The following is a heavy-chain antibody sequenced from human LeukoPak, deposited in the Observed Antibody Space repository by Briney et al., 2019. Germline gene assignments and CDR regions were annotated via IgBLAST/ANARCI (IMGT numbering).Heavy chain of an antibody. CDR1: GSPFTSYW. J-gene: IGHJ6*03. CDR2: IYPVDSDT. CDR3: ARHPQVVPAAQGPYYYMDV. V-gene: IGHV5-51*01. Sequence: GASLEISCQGSGSPFTSYWIGWVRQLPGKGLEWMGIIYPVDSDTRSSPSFQGQVTISADKSISTSYLKWSSLKASDTAMYYCARHPQVVPAAQGPYYYMDVWGKGTTVTVSS. D-gene: IGHD2-2*01.